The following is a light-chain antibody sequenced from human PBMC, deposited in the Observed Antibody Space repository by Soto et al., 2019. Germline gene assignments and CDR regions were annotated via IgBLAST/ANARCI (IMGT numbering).Light chain of an antibody. CDR1: QGIGTY. CDR2: ASS. CDR3: QQFDSYPRT. V-gene: IGKV1-9*01. Sequence: IQLTQSPSSLSASVGDRVTVTCRASQGIGTYLAWYQQKSGQAPTVLIYASSTLQTGVPSRFSGSGSGTDFSLTISSLHPEDVATYYCQQFDSYPRTFGQGTKVEIK. J-gene: IGKJ1*01.